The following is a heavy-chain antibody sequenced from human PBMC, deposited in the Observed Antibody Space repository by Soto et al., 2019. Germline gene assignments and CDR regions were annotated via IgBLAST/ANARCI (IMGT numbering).Heavy chain of an antibody. CDR3: ARGRVSCSSASCYFYYGMDA. D-gene: IGHD2-2*01. Sequence: ASVKVSCKASGYTFSSYGISWVRQAPGQGLEWMGWISAYNGNTNYAQKLQGRVTMTTDTSTSTAYMELRSLTSDDTAVYYCARGRVSCSSASCYFYYGMDAWGQGTTVTVSS. V-gene: IGHV1-18*04. CDR2: ISAYNGNT. CDR1: GYTFSSYG. J-gene: IGHJ6*02.